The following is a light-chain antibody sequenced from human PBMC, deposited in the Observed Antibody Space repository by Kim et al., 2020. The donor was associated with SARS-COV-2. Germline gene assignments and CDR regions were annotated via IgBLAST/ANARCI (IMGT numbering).Light chain of an antibody. J-gene: IGLJ2*01. CDR1: KLGDKY. CDR3: QAWDSSTAV. V-gene: IGLV3-1*01. CDR2: QDN. Sequence: SYELTQPLSVSVSLGQTASITCSGDKLGDKYACWYQQKPGQSPVLVIYQDNKRPSGIPERFSGSNSGNTATLTISRTQAMDEADYYCQAWDSSTAVFGGGTQLTVL.